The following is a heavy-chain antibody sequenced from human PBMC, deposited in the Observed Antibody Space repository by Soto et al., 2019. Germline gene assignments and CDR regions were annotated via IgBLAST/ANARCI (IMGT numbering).Heavy chain of an antibody. CDR2: IYWNDDK. CDR3: AHRRAAAAGRLDNWFDP. D-gene: IGHD6-13*01. V-gene: IGHV2-5*01. CDR1: GFSLSTSGVG. Sequence: AGPTLVNPTRPLTLTCTFSGFSLSTSGVGVGWIRQPPGKALEWLALIYWNDDKRYRPSLKSRLTITKDPSKHQVLLTMTNMDPVDRATYYCAHRRAAAAGRLDNWFDPWGQGTLVTVSS. J-gene: IGHJ5*02.